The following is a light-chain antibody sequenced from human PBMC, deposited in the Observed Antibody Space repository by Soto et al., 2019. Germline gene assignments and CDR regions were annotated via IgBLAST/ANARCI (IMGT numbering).Light chain of an antibody. J-gene: IGKJ4*01. CDR3: QQSYSTPPT. CDR1: QSISGY. CDR2: TAS. Sequence: DIQMTQSPSSLSASVGDRVTITCRASQSISGYLNWYQQKPGKAPKLLIYTASNLQSGVPSRFRGCGSGTDFTLTISSLQPEDFATYYCQQSYSTPPTFGGGTKVEIK. V-gene: IGKV1-39*01.